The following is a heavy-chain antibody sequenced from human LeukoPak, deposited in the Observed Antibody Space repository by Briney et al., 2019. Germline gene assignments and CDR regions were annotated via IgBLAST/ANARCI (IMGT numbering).Heavy chain of an antibody. Sequence: SETLSLTCTVSGGSISSYYWNWIRQPPGKGLEWIGYIYSSGNTNYNPSLKSRVTISLDTSKNQFSLKLSSVTAADTAVYHCARSPLVADYYFDYWGQGTLVTVSS. CDR3: ARSPLVADYYFDY. CDR1: GGSISSYY. D-gene: IGHD2-8*02. CDR2: IYSSGNT. J-gene: IGHJ4*02. V-gene: IGHV4-59*01.